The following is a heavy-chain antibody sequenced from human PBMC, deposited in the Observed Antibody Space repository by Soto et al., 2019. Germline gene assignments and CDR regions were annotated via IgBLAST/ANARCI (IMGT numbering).Heavy chain of an antibody. V-gene: IGHV4-30-4*01. Sequence: SETLSLTCTVSGGSISSGDYYWSWIRQPPGKGLEWIGYIYYSGSTYYNPSLKSRVTISVDTSKNQFSLKLSSVTAADTAVYYCARSNYDILTGSILFDYWGQGTLVTVSS. D-gene: IGHD3-9*01. CDR1: GGSISSGDYY. CDR2: IYYSGST. J-gene: IGHJ4*02. CDR3: ARSNYDILTGSILFDY.